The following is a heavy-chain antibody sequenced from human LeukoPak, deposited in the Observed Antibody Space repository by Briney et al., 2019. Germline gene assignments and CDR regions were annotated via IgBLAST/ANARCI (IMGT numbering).Heavy chain of an antibody. CDR2: IKEDGSEK. Sequence: GGSLRLSCAASGFTFSSYTMNWVRQAPGKGLEWVANIKEDGSEKYYVDSVKGRFSISRDNAKNSLYLQMNSLRAEDTAVYYCARDLSAWGQGTLVTVSS. J-gene: IGHJ4*02. CDR1: GFTFSSYT. D-gene: IGHD3-3*01. V-gene: IGHV3-7*03. CDR3: ARDLSA.